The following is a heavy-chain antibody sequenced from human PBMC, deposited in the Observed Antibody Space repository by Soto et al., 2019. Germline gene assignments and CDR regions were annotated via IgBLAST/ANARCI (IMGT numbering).Heavy chain of an antibody. CDR1: GFTFSNYD. V-gene: IGHV3-33*05. CDR3: ARVTGDRYYYYDLEV. D-gene: IGHD7-27*01. Sequence: QLQLVESGGGVVQPGRSLRLSCAASGFTFSNYDMHWVRQAPGKGLEWVAGISYDGTKTYYADSVTGRFTVSRDNSKSTLYLQMNSLRVEDTAVYDCARVTGDRYYYYDLEVWGKGTTVTVSS. CDR2: ISYDGTKT. J-gene: IGHJ6*03.